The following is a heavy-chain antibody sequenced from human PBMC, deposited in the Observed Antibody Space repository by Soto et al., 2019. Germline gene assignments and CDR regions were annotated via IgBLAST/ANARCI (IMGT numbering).Heavy chain of an antibody. J-gene: IGHJ4*02. Sequence: QVQLVQSGAEVKKPGASVKVSCKASGYTFTSYGISWVRQAPGQGLEWMGWISAYNGNTKNAQKLQGRVTMTTDTATSTAYTELRSVRSDDTAVYYCARDSPPVDYWGQGTLVPVSS. CDR1: GYTFTSYG. V-gene: IGHV1-18*01. CDR3: ARDSPPVDY. CDR2: ISAYNGNT.